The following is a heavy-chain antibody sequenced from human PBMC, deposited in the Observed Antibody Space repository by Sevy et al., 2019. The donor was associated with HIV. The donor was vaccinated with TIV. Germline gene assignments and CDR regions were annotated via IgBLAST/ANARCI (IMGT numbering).Heavy chain of an antibody. D-gene: IGHD4-17*01. CDR1: GFTVSSNY. Sequence: GGSLSLACAASGFTVSSNYMSWVRQAPGKGLEWVSVIYSGGSTYYADSVKGRFTISRDNSKNTMYLQMNSLRAEDTAVYYCARVRGDYITLYYYGMDVWGQGTTVTVSS. CDR3: ARVRGDYITLYYYGMDV. CDR2: IYSGGST. V-gene: IGHV3-53*01. J-gene: IGHJ6*02.